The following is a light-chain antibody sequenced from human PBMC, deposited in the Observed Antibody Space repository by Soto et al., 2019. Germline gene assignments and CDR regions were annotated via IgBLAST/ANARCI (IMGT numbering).Light chain of an antibody. J-gene: IGLJ2*01. CDR1: SGHRSYA. Sequence: QLVLTQSPSASASLGTSVKLTCNMSSGHRSYAIAWHQQQPEKGPRYLMRLNSDGSHNKGDGIPDRFSGSSSGAERYLTISSLQSDDEADYYCQTWTTGIQVFGGGTKVTVL. CDR2: LNSDGSH. V-gene: IGLV4-69*01. CDR3: QTWTTGIQV.